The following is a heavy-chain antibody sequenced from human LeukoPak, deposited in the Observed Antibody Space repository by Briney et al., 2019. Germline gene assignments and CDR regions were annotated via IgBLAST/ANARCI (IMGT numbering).Heavy chain of an antibody. D-gene: IGHD2-2*02. Sequence: GGSLRLSCAASGFTVSNNYMSWVRQAPGKGLEWVGRIKSKTDGGTTDYAAPVKGRFTISRDDSKNTLYLQMNSLKTEDTAVYYCTTEGLGYCSSTSCYSLDYWGQGTLVTVSS. CDR1: GFTVSNNY. CDR2: IKSKTDGGTT. CDR3: TTEGLGYCSSTSCYSLDY. J-gene: IGHJ4*02. V-gene: IGHV3-15*01.